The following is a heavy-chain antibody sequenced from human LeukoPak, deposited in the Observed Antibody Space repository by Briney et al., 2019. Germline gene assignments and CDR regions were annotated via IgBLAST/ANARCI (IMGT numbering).Heavy chain of an antibody. D-gene: IGHD1/OR15-1a*01. CDR1: GFTFSNFP. V-gene: IGHV3-30*04. J-gene: IGHJ4*02. Sequence: QPGGSLRLSCAASGFTFSNFPMQWVRQAPGKGLEWVAVVSHDGSNKYYADSVKGRFTISRDNSKNTLYLQVSSLRPDDTAVYCCARDLLAGTGGDYWGQGTLVTVSS. CDR2: VSHDGSNK. CDR3: ARDLLAGTGGDY.